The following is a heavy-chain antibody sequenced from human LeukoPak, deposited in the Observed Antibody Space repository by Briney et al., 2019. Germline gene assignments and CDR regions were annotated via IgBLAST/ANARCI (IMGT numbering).Heavy chain of an antibody. V-gene: IGHV1-46*01. CDR1: GYTFTNYY. Sequence: ASVKVSCKASGYTFTNYYMHWVRQAPGQGLEWMGIINPSDGKTSYAQKFQGRVTMTRDTSTSTVYMELRSLRSDDTAVYYCARDPGVVGATGEFDYWGQGTLVTVSS. D-gene: IGHD1-26*01. CDR3: ARDPGVVGATGEFDY. J-gene: IGHJ4*02. CDR2: INPSDGKT.